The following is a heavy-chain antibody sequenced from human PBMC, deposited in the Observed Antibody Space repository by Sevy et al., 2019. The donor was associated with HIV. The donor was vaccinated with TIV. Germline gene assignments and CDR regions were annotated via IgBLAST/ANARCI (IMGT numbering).Heavy chain of an antibody. D-gene: IGHD6-13*01. CDR1: GYTFTSYA. V-gene: IGHV1-3*01. J-gene: IGHJ4*02. CDR2: INAGNGNT. CDR3: AREVIAAAGSGPYFDY. Sequence: ASVKVSCKASGYTFTSYAMHWVRQAPGQRLEWMGWINAGNGNTKYSQKFQGRVTITRDTSASTAYMELSSLRSEDTAVYYCAREVIAAAGSGPYFDYWGQGTMVTVSS.